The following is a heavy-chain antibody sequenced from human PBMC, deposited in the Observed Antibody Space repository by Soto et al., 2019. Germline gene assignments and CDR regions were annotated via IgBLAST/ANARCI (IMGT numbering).Heavy chain of an antibody. CDR1: GFTFSSYA. D-gene: IGHD3-22*01. Sequence: QVQLVESGGGVVQPGRSLRLSCAASGFTFSSYAMHWVRQAPGKGLEWVAVLSYDGSNKYYADSVKGRFTISRDNSKNTLYLQMNSLRAEDTAVYYCARDQRATYYYDGSGWRSWFDPWGQGTLVSVSS. CDR2: LSYDGSNK. V-gene: IGHV3-30-3*01. J-gene: IGHJ5*02. CDR3: ARDQRATYYYDGSGWRSWFDP.